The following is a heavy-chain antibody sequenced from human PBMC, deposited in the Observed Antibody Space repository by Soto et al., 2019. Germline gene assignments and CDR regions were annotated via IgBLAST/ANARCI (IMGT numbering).Heavy chain of an antibody. Sequence: QVQLQESGPGLVKPSETLSLTCTVSGGSISTYYWTWIRQPPGKGLEWIGYAHYSGSTNYNPSLKSRGHMAVDTSKNQFSLKMRSVTAADTAVYYCARGKIIGPWGQGTLVTVSS. CDR2: AHYSGST. J-gene: IGHJ5*02. D-gene: IGHD3-3*01. CDR3: ARGKIIGP. CDR1: GGSISTYY. V-gene: IGHV4-59*01.